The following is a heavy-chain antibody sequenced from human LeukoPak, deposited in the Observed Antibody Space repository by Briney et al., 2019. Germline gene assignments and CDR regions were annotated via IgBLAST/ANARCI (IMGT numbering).Heavy chain of an antibody. CDR3: ARDRYSYGEFDY. CDR1: EYTFSSYY. J-gene: IGHJ4*02. Sequence: ASLKVSCKASEYTFSSYYMHWLRQAPGQRLEWMGIINPSGTSTIYSQKFQGRVTMTRETSTSTVYMELSSLRSDDTAVYYCARDRYSYGEFDYWGQGTLVTVSS. CDR2: INPSGTST. D-gene: IGHD5-18*01. V-gene: IGHV1-46*01.